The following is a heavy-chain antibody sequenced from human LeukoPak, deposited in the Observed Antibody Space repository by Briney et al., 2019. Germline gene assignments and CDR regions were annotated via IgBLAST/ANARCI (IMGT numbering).Heavy chain of an antibody. J-gene: IGHJ5*02. CDR3: AGDQGVGAIDWFDP. Sequence: SETLSLTCTVSGGSINSYYWNWIRQPPGKGLEWIGDIYYSGSTNYNPSLKSRVIISLDTSKNQFSLNLRSVTAADTAVYYCAGDQGVGAIDWFDPWGQGTLVTVSS. V-gene: IGHV4-59*12. CDR2: IYYSGST. D-gene: IGHD1-26*01. CDR1: GGSINSYY.